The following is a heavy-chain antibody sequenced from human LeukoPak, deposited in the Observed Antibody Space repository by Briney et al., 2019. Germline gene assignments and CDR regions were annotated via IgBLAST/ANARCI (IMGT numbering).Heavy chain of an antibody. CDR1: GFTFSSCT. J-gene: IGHJ4*02. CDR3: VRGDGRDY. V-gene: IGHV3-21*01. D-gene: IGHD5-24*01. Sequence: PGGSLRLSCAASGFTFSSCTMNWARQAPGKGLEWVSSISSSSSNTHYAVSVKGRFTISRDNAKNSLYLQMNSLRAEDTAVYYCVRGDGRDYWGQGTLVTVSS. CDR2: ISSSSSNT.